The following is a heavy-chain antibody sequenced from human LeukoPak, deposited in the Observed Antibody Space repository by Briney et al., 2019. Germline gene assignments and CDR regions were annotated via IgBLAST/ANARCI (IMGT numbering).Heavy chain of an antibody. CDR3: AKDTSAWWYHRAYMNV. CDR1: GFTFDDYG. D-gene: IGHD2-15*01. J-gene: IGHJ6*03. Sequence: GGSLRLSCAASGFTFDDYGMSWVRQAPGKGLEWVSGINWNGGSTGYADSVKGRFTISRDNAKNSLYLQMSGLRVEDSAVYFCAKDTSAWWYHRAYMNVWGTGTTVTVSS. V-gene: IGHV3-20*04. CDR2: INWNGGST.